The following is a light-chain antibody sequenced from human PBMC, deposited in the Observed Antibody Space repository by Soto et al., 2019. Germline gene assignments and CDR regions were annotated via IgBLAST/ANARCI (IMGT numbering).Light chain of an antibody. CDR2: GAH. Sequence: EIVLTQSPGTLSLSPGERATLSCRASQSIRSHYLAWYQQKPGQAPRLLISGAHNRAPGIPDRFSGSESGTDFTLRISRLEPEDFAVYYCHQYGSSVTFGQGTKVDIK. J-gene: IGKJ1*01. CDR1: QSIRSHY. V-gene: IGKV3-20*01. CDR3: HQYGSSVT.